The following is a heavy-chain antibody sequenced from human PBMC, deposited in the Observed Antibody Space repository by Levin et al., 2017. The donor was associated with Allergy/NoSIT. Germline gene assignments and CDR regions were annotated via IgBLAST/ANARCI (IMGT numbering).Heavy chain of an antibody. CDR1: GFTFSSYS. Sequence: SGGSLRLSCAASGFTFSSYSMSWVRQAPGKGLEWVSSISRSSSYTYYVDSVKGRFTISRDDAKNSLYLQMNSLRAEDTAVYYCAREYSSGYLYFDLWGRGTVVTVSA. CDR3: AREYSSGYLYFDL. J-gene: IGHJ2*01. V-gene: IGHV3-21*01. CDR2: ISRSSSYT. D-gene: IGHD6-19*01.